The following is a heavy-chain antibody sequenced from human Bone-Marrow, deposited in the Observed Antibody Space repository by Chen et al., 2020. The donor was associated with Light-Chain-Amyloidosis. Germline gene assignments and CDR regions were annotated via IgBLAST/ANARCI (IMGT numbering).Heavy chain of an antibody. J-gene: IGHJ3*02. CDR3: AKDISYDDILPGYPADAFDI. CDR1: GFAFSSYA. CDR2: ISGSGGSR. Sequence: VQLVESGGGLLKRGGSLRLSCAASGFAFSSYAMSWVRQAPGKGLEWVSTISGSGGSRYYGDSVKGRLTISRDNSKNALFLQMNSLRAEDTAVYYCAKDISYDDILPGYPADAFDIWGQGTMVTVSS. V-gene: IGHV3-23*04. D-gene: IGHD3-9*01.